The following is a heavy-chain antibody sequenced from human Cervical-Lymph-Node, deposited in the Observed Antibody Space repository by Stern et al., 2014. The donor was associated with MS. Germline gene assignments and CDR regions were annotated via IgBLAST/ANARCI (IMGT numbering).Heavy chain of an antibody. D-gene: IGHD1-26*01. J-gene: IGHJ1*01. Sequence: QVQLVESGAEVKKPGSSVKVSCKASGGTFSSYAISWVRQAPGQGLEWMGGIIPIFGTANYAQKFQGRVTITADESTSTAYMELSSLRSEDTAVYYCARDNVSGSYQSAEYFQHWGQGTLVTVSS. V-gene: IGHV1-69*01. CDR1: GGTFSSYA. CDR2: IIPIFGTA. CDR3: ARDNVSGSYQSAEYFQH.